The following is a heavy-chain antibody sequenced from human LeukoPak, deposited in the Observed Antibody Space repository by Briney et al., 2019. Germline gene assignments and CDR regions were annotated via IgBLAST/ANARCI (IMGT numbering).Heavy chain of an antibody. Sequence: GGSLRLSCAASGFTFSSYSMNWVRQAPGKGLEWVANIKQDGSEKYYVDSVKGRFTISRDNAKNSLYLQMNSLRAEDTAVYYCAREGYSGYDYAIDYWGQGTLVTVSS. V-gene: IGHV3-7*01. CDR3: AREGYSGYDYAIDY. CDR2: IKQDGSEK. J-gene: IGHJ4*02. D-gene: IGHD5-12*01. CDR1: GFTFSSYS.